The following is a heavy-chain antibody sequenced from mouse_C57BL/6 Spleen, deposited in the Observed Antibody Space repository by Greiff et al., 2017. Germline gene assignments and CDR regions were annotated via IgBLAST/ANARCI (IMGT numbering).Heavy chain of an antibody. CDR1: GYTFTSYW. J-gene: IGHJ2*01. Sequence: QVQLQQSGAELVKPGASVKMSCKASGYTFTSYWITWVKQRPGQGLEWIGDIYPGSGSTNYNEKFKSKATLTVDTSSSTAYMQLSSLTSEDSAVYYCARGSTVVAYDFDYWGQGTTLTVSS. D-gene: IGHD1-1*01. CDR3: ARGSTVVAYDFDY. CDR2: IYPGSGST. V-gene: IGHV1-55*01.